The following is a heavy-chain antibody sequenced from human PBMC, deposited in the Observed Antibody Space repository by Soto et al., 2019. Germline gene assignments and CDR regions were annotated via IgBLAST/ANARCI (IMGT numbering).Heavy chain of an antibody. CDR3: ARDARIAVALLHPAAPGY. Sequence: GASVKVSCKASGYTFTSYGISWVRQAPGQGLEWMGWISAYNGNTNYAQKLQGRVTMTTDTSTSTAYMELRSLRSDDTAVYYCARDARIAVALLHPAAPGYWGQGTLVTVSS. CDR1: GYTFTSYG. J-gene: IGHJ4*02. V-gene: IGHV1-18*01. CDR2: ISAYNGNT. D-gene: IGHD6-19*01.